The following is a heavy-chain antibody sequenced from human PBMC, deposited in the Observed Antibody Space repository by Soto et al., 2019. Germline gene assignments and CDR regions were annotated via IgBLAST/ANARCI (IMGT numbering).Heavy chain of an antibody. CDR1: GFTFINYA. D-gene: IGHD4-17*01. CDR3: VEKSIGTVLNPVYWLFDL. V-gene: IGHV3-23*01. J-gene: IGHJ2*01. Sequence: EEQLLESGGGLVQPGGSLRLSCAASGFTFINYAMNWVRQAPGKGLEWVSGTSGGGDVAFYADSVKGRFTISRDNNKNTLDLQMNSLRVEDTALYYCVEKSIGTVLNPVYWLFDLWGPGILVTVSS. CDR2: TSGGGDVA.